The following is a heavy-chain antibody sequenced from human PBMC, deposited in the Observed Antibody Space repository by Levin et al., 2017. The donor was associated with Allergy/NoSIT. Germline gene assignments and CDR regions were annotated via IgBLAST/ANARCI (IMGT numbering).Heavy chain of an antibody. J-gene: IGHJ6*02. CDR3: ARRGYCSSTTCWYGMDV. V-gene: IGHV5-51*01. CDR1: GYSFTNYW. CDR2: IYPGDSDT. D-gene: IGHD2-2*01. Sequence: GGSLRLSCKGSGYSFTNYWIAWVRQMPGKGLEWMGIIYPGDSDTRYSPSFQGQVTISADKSSSTAYLQWSSLKASDTAMYYCARRGYCSSTTCWYGMDVWGQGTTVTVSS.